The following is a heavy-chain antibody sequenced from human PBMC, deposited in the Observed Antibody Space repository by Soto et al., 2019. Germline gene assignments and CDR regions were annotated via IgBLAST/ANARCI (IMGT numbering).Heavy chain of an antibody. Sequence: ASVKVSCKVSGYTLTELSMHWVRQAPGKGLEWMGGFDPEDGETIYAQKFQGRVTMTEDTSTDTAYMELSSLRSEDTAVYYCAAMNFWSGYSRGYYFDYWGQGTLVTVSS. V-gene: IGHV1-24*01. J-gene: IGHJ4*02. CDR3: AAMNFWSGYSRGYYFDY. CDR1: GYTLTELS. D-gene: IGHD3-3*01. CDR2: FDPEDGET.